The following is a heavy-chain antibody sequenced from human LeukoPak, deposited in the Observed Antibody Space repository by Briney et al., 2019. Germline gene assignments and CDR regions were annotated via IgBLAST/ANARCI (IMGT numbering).Heavy chain of an antibody. Sequence: GGSLRLSCAASGFTLSGYWMHWVRQAPGEGLVWVSRIDPDGITTNYADSVRGRFTTSRDNARNTLYLQMNSLTAEDTALYYCTRVQAGRSGLMDVWGRGTTVTVSS. D-gene: IGHD2-8*02. CDR1: GFTLSGYW. CDR3: TRVQAGRSGLMDV. CDR2: IDPDGITT. J-gene: IGHJ6*02. V-gene: IGHV3-74*01.